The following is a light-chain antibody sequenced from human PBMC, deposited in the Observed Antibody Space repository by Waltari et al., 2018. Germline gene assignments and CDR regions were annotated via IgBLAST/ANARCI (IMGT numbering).Light chain of an antibody. CDR2: GGS. Sequence: EIVLTQSPGTLSLSPGDRATLSCGASQSIRSSYLAWYQQKPGLAPRLLVYGGSSRAAGIPDRFSGSGSGTDFTLTISRLEPEDFAVYYCQQYGDSPLVTFGPGTRVDVK. CDR1: QSIRSSY. J-gene: IGKJ3*01. CDR3: QQYGDSPLVT. V-gene: IGKV3-20*01.